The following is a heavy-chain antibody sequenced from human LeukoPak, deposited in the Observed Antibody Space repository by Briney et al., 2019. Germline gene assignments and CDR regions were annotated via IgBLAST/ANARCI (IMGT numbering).Heavy chain of an antibody. D-gene: IGHD3-22*01. V-gene: IGHV4-59*01. CDR3: ARSRSGYSDLDY. CDR1: GGSITNYY. CDR2: IFYSGST. Sequence: PSETLSLTCAVSGGSITNYYWSWIRQPPGKGLEWIGYIFYSGSTNYNPSLMSRVTISVDTPKNHFSLKLSSVTAADTAVYYCARSRSGYSDLDYWGQGTLVTVSS. J-gene: IGHJ4*02.